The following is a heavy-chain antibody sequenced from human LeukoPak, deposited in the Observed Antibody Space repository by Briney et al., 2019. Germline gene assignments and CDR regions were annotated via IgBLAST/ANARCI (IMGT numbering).Heavy chain of an antibody. V-gene: IGHV3-23*01. CDR2: ISGSGGST. J-gene: IGHJ4*02. Sequence: GGSLRLSCAASGFTFSSYAMSWVRQAPGKGLEWVSAISGSGGSTYYADSVKGRFTISRDNPKNTLYLQMNSLRAEDTAVYYCAYHTGIAVAAFDYWGQGTLVTVSS. D-gene: IGHD6-19*01. CDR1: GFTFSSYA. CDR3: AYHTGIAVAAFDY.